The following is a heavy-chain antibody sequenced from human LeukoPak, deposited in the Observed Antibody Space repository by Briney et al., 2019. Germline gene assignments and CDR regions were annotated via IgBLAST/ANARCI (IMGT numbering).Heavy chain of an antibody. Sequence: GAAVKVSCKASGCTFTSSAVQGVGQARGQGREGIGWIVVCSGNTNYAQKFQERVTITRDMSTSTAYMELSSLRSEDTAVYYCAAESGHILTVIDPWGQGTLVTVSS. CDR3: AAESGHILTVIDP. CDR1: GCTFTSSA. D-gene: IGHD3-9*01. CDR2: IVVCSGNT. J-gene: IGHJ5*02. V-gene: IGHV1-58*01.